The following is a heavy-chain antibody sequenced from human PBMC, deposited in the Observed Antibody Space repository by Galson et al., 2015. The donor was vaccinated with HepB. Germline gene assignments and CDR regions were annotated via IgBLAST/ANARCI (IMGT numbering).Heavy chain of an antibody. CDR2: INSDGSST. CDR1: GFTFSSYW. D-gene: IGHD3-9*01. Sequence: SLRLSCAASGFTFSSYWMHWVRQAPGKGLVWVSRINSDGSSTSYADSVKGRFTISRDNAKNTLYLQMNSLRAEDTAVYYCARDLAYDILSDPIGWFDPWGQGTLVTVSS. J-gene: IGHJ5*02. V-gene: IGHV3-74*01. CDR3: ARDLAYDILSDPIGWFDP.